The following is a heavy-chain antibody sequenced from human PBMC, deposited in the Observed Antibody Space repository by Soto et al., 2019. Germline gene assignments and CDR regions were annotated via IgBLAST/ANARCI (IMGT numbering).Heavy chain of an antibody. J-gene: IGHJ6*02. CDR1: GGTFSSYT. V-gene: IGHV1-24*01. CDR2: FDPEDGET. D-gene: IGHD3-9*01. CDR3: ATEGAYYDILDGMDV. Sequence: EASVKVSCKASGGTFSSYTISWVRQAPGQGLEWMGGFDPEDGETIYAQKFQGRVTMTEDTSTDTAYMELSSLRSEDTAVYYCATEGAYYDILDGMDVWGQGTTVTVSS.